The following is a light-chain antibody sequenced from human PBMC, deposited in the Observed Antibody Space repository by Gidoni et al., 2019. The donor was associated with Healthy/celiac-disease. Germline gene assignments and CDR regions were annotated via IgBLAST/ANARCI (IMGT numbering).Light chain of an antibody. CDR2: AAS. CDR1: QRISSY. V-gene: IGKV1-39*01. J-gene: IGKJ2*02. CDR3: QQCYSTPRT. Sequence: DIQMTHSPSSLSASVGDRVTITCRASQRISSYLNWYQQKPGKAPKLLIYAASSLQSGVPSRFSGSGSGTDFTLTISSLQPEDFATYYCQQCYSTPRTFGQGTKLEIK.